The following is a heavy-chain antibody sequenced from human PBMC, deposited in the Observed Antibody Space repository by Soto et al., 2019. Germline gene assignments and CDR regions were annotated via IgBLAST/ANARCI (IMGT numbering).Heavy chain of an antibody. J-gene: IGHJ4*02. CDR3: ARAGYDYGDPFDY. Sequence: EVQLLESGGGLVQPGGSLRLSCAASGFTFSSYAMSWVRQAPGKGLEWVSGISSSSSYIYYADSVKGRFTISRDNAKNSLYLQMNSLRAEDTAVYYCARAGYDYGDPFDYWGQGTLVTVSS. V-gene: IGHV3-21*01. D-gene: IGHD4-17*01. CDR1: GFTFSSYA. CDR2: ISSSSSYI.